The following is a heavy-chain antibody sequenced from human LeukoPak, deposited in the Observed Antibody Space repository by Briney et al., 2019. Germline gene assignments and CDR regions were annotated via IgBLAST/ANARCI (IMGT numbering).Heavy chain of an antibody. Sequence: PSETLSLTCTVPGGSISSYYWSWIRQPPGKGLEWIGYIYYSGSTNYNPSLKSRVTISVDTSKNQFSLKLSSVTAADTAVYYCARLKWSAYYYGMDVWGQGTTVTVSS. CDR1: GGSISSYY. V-gene: IGHV4-59*08. CDR3: ARLKWSAYYYGMDV. D-gene: IGHD2-8*01. J-gene: IGHJ6*02. CDR2: IYYSGST.